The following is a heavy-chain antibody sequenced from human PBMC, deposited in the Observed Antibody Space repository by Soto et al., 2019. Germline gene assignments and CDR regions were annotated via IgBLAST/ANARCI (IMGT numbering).Heavy chain of an antibody. CDR3: ARDIHDYGELFDY. D-gene: IGHD4-17*01. V-gene: IGHV3-21*01. J-gene: IGHJ4*02. Sequence: PGGSLRLSCAASGFTFSSYSMNWVRQAPGKGLEWVSSISSSSSYIYYADSVKGRFTISRDNAKNSLYLQMNSLRAEDTAVYYCARDIHDYGELFDYWGQGTLVTVSS. CDR1: GFTFSSYS. CDR2: ISSSSSYI.